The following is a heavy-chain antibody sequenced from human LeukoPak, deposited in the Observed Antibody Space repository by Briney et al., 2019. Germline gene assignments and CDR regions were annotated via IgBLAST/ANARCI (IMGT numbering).Heavy chain of an antibody. CDR2: ISGFNGHA. V-gene: IGHV1-18*01. Sequence: ASVRVSRKTSGYAFITYGVSWVRQAPGQGLEWLGGISGFNGHATYAPNVQGRLTLTTDASTRTVYMELRSLRSDDTAVYYCARESLIPAVGTEYFQDWGQGTLVTVS. D-gene: IGHD6-19*01. CDR3: ARESLIPAVGTEYFQD. CDR1: GYAFITYG. J-gene: IGHJ1*01.